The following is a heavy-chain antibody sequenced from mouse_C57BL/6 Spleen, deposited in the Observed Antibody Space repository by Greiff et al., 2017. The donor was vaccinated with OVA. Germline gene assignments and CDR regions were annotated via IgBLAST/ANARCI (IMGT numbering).Heavy chain of an antibody. D-gene: IGHD5-1*01. CDR2: ISYDGSN. CDR1: GYSITSGYY. Sequence: VQLKESGPGLVKPSQSLSLTCSVTGYSITSGYYWNWIRQFPGNKLEWMGYISYDGSNNYNPSLKNRISITRDTSKNQFFLKLNSVTTEDTATYYCARAGVVPGLDYWGQGTTLTVSS. V-gene: IGHV3-6*01. J-gene: IGHJ2*01. CDR3: ARAGVVPGLDY.